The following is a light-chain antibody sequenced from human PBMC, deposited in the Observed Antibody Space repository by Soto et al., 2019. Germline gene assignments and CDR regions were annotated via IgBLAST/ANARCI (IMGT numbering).Light chain of an antibody. CDR1: ASNIGANYD. CDR2: GTS. J-gene: IGLJ1*01. V-gene: IGLV1-40*01. CDR3: SSYTTSYFYV. Sequence: QSVLTQPPSVSGAPGQRVTISCTGGASNIGANYDVHWYQQLPGTAPKLLIYGTSNRPSGVPDRFSGSKSGTSASLAITGLQAEDEAHYYCSSYTTSYFYVFGPGTKLTVL.